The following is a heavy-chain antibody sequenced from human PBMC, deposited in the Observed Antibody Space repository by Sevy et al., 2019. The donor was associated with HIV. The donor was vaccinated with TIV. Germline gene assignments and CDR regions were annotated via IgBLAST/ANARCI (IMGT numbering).Heavy chain of an antibody. CDR1: GGTVSSGSYY. D-gene: IGHD4-17*01. V-gene: IGHV4-61*03. CDR3: AGADHGDYVGWFDP. J-gene: IGHJ5*02. CDR2: IYYSGST. Sequence: SETLSLTCTVSGGTVSSGSYYWSWIRQPPGKGLQWIGYIYYSGSTNYNPPLNSRVTISLDTSKNHFSLKLRSVTAADTAVYYCAGADHGDYVGWFDPWGQGTLVTVSS.